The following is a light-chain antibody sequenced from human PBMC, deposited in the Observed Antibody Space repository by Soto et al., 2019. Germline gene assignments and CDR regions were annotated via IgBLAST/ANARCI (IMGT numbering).Light chain of an antibody. V-gene: IGKV1-33*01. CDR1: QDISNY. Sequence: DIPMTQSPSSLSASVGDRVTITCQASQDISNYLNWYQQKPGKAPKLLIFDASNVETGVPSRFSGSGSGTHFTFTIHSRQAEDIATYYCQQYEDLPLTFGGGTKVEI. CDR3: QQYEDLPLT. J-gene: IGKJ4*01. CDR2: DAS.